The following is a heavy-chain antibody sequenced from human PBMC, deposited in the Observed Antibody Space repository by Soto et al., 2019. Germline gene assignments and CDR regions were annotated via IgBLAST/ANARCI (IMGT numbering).Heavy chain of an antibody. CDR1: GYSFTRYG. Sequence: QVQLVQSGNEVKKPGASVNVSCKASGYSFTRYGISWVRQAPGQGLEWMGWISGYNGKTKYAQKLQGRVSXTXXXSXXTAYMELRSLGSDDTAVYYCAREGDRPYYYSGMDVWGQGTTVTVSS. V-gene: IGHV1-18*01. D-gene: IGHD3-16*01. CDR2: ISGYNGKT. J-gene: IGHJ6*02. CDR3: AREGDRPYYYSGMDV.